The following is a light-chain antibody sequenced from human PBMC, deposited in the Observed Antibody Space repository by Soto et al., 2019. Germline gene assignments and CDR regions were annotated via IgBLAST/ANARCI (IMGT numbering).Light chain of an antibody. J-gene: IGKJ5*01. CDR2: DAS. CDR1: QGISTA. V-gene: IGKV1D-13*01. Sequence: IQLAQSPSSLSASAGDRVTITCRASQGISTAVAWYQQKPGKAPKLLIYDASSLQSGVSSRFSGSGSGIDFTLTISGLQPEDVATYYCQQFNDYPPAFGQGTRLEIK. CDR3: QQFNDYPPA.